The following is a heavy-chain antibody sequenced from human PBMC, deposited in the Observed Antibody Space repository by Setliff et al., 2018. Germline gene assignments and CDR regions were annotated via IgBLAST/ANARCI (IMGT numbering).Heavy chain of an antibody. CDR3: VRGQGPRTVVAIPFDH. V-gene: IGHV1-18*01. Sequence: ASVKVSCKTSGYSFTVFGISWVRQAPGQGLEWMGWISPYYGNTNYAQQFQGRVTMTTDTSTTTAYMELTSLTSDDTPLYYCVRGQGPRTVVAIPFDHWGQGTLVTV. D-gene: IGHD3-22*01. CDR2: ISPYYGNT. J-gene: IGHJ4*02. CDR1: GYSFTVFG.